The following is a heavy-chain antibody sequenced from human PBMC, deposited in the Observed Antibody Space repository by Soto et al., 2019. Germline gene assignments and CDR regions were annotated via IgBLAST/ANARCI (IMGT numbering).Heavy chain of an antibody. Sequence: EVQLVESGGGLVQPGRSLRLSCVASGFTFDDSAMHWVRQPPGKGLEWVSGISRNSRSIAYADSVMGRFTISRDNAKKSLYLQMNSLRPEDSALYYCAKDLTFTIFEDGMHVWGQGTTVTVSS. CDR2: ISRNSRSI. CDR3: AKDLTFTIFEDGMHV. V-gene: IGHV3-9*01. J-gene: IGHJ6*02. D-gene: IGHD3-3*01. CDR1: GFTFDDSA.